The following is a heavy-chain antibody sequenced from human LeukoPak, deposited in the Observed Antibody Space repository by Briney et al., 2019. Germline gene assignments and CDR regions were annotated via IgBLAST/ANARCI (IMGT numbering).Heavy chain of an antibody. Sequence: GGSLRLSCAASGFTFSSHWMSWVRQAPGKGLEWVANIKQDGSEKYYVDSVKGRFTISRDNAKNSLYLQMNSLRAEDTAVYYCARVRGYSYGFDYYYYYMDVWGKGTTVTVSS. CDR3: ARVRGYSYGFDYYYYYMDV. CDR1: GFTFSSHW. D-gene: IGHD5-18*01. CDR2: IKQDGSEK. V-gene: IGHV3-7*04. J-gene: IGHJ6*03.